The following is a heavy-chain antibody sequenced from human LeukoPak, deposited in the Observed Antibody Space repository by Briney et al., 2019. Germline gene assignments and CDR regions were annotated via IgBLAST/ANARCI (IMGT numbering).Heavy chain of an antibody. CDR2: IWYDGSNK. Sequence: SGRSLRLSCAASGFTFSSYGMHWVRQAPGKGLEWVAVIWYDGSNKYYADSVKGRFTISRDNAKNSLYLQMNSLRAEDTAVYYCASSGFGDLGWFDPWGQGTLVTVSS. CDR1: GFTFSSYG. CDR3: ASSGFGDLGWFDP. J-gene: IGHJ5*02. V-gene: IGHV3-33*03. D-gene: IGHD3-10*01.